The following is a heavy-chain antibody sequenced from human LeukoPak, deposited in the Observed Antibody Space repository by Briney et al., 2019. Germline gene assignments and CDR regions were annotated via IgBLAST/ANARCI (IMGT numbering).Heavy chain of an antibody. J-gene: IGHJ4*02. CDR1: GGSISSYY. CDR3: ARAHSGSSLVEY. D-gene: IGHD1-26*01. CDR2: IFYNGST. V-gene: IGHV4-59*01. Sequence: SETLSLTCTVSGGSISSYYWSWIRQPPGKGPEWIGYIFYNGSTNYNSSLKSRVTISVDTSKNQFSLKVSSVTAADTAVYYCARAHSGSSLVEYWGQGTPVTVSS.